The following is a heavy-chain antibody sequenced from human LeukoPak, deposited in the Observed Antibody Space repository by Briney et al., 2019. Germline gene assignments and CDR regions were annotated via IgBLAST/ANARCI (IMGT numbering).Heavy chain of an antibody. D-gene: IGHD3-3*01. V-gene: IGHV3-23*01. CDR2: ISGSGGST. J-gene: IGHJ4*02. CDR1: GFTFSSYA. Sequence: GGSPRLSCAASGFTFSSYAMSWVRQAPGKGLEWVSAISGSGGSTYYADSVKGRFTISRDNSKNTLYLQMNSLRAEDTAVYYCAKPPRGEVLRFWEWSDWGQGTMVTVSS. CDR3: AKPPRGEVLRFWEWSD.